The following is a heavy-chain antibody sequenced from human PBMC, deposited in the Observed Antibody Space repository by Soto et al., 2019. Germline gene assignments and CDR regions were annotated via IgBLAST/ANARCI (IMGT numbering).Heavy chain of an antibody. CDR1: GFTFSTDT. CDR3: ARFFGSGFDY. J-gene: IGHJ4*02. V-gene: IGHV3-48*02. CDR2: ISTSGATR. D-gene: IGHD6-19*01. Sequence: EVQLVESGGGLVQPGGSLRLSCVASGFTFSTDTMNWVRQAPGKGLEWVAHISTSGATRYYADSVKGRFTISRDNAKTSLYLQMDSLRNEDTAVYYCARFFGSGFDYWGQGTLVTISS.